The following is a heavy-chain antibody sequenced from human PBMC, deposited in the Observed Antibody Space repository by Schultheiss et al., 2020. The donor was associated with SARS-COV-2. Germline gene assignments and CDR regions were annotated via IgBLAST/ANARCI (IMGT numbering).Heavy chain of an antibody. V-gene: IGHV3-48*04. Sequence: GGSLRLSCAASGFTFSSYWMHWVRQAPGKGLEWVSYISSSGSTIYYADSVKGRFTISRDNAKNSLYLQMNSLRAEDTALYHCARGFGVGYFDYWGQGTLVTVSS. D-gene: IGHD3-10*01. CDR1: GFTFSSYW. CDR2: ISSSGSTI. CDR3: ARGFGVGYFDY. J-gene: IGHJ4*02.